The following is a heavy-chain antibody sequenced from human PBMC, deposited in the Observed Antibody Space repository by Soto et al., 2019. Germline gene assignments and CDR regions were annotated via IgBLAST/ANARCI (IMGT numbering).Heavy chain of an antibody. J-gene: IGHJ4*02. V-gene: IGHV1-2*02. CDR2: INPDSGAT. D-gene: IGHD2-8*02. CDR3: ASGDYRTGGYPFPYFDY. CDR1: GYSFTGYY. Sequence: HEHLVQSGAGVKRPGASLKVSCKASGYSFTGYYIHWVRLAPGQGLEWMGWINPDSGATNYAQNFQGRVTLTSDTSISTASMDLTSLTSDATAVYYCASGDYRTGGYPFPYFDYWGQGTLVIVSS.